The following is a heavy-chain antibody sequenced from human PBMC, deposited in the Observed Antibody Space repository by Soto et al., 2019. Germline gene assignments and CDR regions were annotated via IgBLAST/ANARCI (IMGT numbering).Heavy chain of an antibody. Sequence: SGPTLVKPTQTLTLTCTFSGFSLSTSGVGVGWIRQPPGKALEWLALIYWDDDKRYSPSLKSRLTITKDTSKNQVVLTMTNMDPVDTATYYCAHSPHTVTTLYYFDYWGQGTLATVSS. D-gene: IGHD4-17*01. CDR1: GFSLSTSGVG. V-gene: IGHV2-5*02. CDR2: IYWDDDK. CDR3: AHSPHTVTTLYYFDY. J-gene: IGHJ4*02.